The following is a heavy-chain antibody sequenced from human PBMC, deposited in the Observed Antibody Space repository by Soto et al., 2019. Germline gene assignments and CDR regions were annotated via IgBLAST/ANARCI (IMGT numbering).Heavy chain of an antibody. CDR1: GFTLSNAW. J-gene: IGHJ6*02. V-gene: IGHV3-15*01. CDR2: IKSKTDGGTT. D-gene: IGHD6-6*01. CDR3: TSTMAARPFYYYVMDV. Sequence: GGTLRLSCAASGFTLSNAWMSWVRQAPGKGLEWVGRIKSKTDGGTTDYAAPVKGRFTISRDDSKNTLYLQMNSLKTEDTAVYYCTSTMAARPFYYYVMDVCGQGTTVTVSS.